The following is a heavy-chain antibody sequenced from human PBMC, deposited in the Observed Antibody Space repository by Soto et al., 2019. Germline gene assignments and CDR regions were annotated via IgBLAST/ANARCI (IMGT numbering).Heavy chain of an antibody. D-gene: IGHD6-19*01. V-gene: IGHV6-1*01. CDR2: TYYRSKWYN. CDR1: GDSVSSNSAA. CDR3: ARDPGGQWLVVYGMDV. J-gene: IGHJ6*02. Sequence: SPTLSLPCAISGDSVSSNSAAWNWIRQSPSRGLEWLGRTYYRSKWYNDYAVSVKSRITINPDTSKNQFSLQLNSVTPEDTAVYYCARDPGGQWLVVYGMDVWGQGTTVTVSS.